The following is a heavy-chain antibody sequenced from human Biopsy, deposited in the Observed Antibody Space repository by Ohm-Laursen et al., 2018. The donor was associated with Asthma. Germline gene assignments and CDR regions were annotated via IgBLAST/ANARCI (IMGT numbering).Heavy chain of an antibody. V-gene: IGHV1-69*01. CDR2: IIPIFGTP. CDR3: ARSYCGGDCFSPFDY. CDR1: GGTFNSDA. D-gene: IGHD2-21*01. J-gene: IGHJ4*02. Sequence: GSSVKVSCKASGGTFNSDAISWVRQAPGQGLEWMGGIIPIFGTPSYAQNFQSRLTITADDSTSTVYMELSSLRSEDTATYYRARSYCGGDCFSPFDYWGQGTLVTVSS.